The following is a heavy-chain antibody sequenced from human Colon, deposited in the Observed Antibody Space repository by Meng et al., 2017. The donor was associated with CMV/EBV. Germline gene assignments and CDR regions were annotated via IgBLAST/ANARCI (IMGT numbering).Heavy chain of an antibody. CDR1: GFTFSTYT. D-gene: IGHD3-10*01. CDR2: ISNSGSSK. V-gene: IGHV3-21*01. J-gene: IGHJ6*02. Sequence: GESLKISCAASGFTFSTYTMNWVRQAPGKGLEWVSSISNSGSSKNYADSVKGRFTISRDNAQNSLYLQMNSLRAEDTAVYYCAGKGWFNYYYYGMDVWGQGTTVTVSS. CDR3: AGKGWFNYYYYGMDV.